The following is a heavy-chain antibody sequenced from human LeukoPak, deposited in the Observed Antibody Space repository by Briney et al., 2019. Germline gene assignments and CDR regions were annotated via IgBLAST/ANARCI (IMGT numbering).Heavy chain of an antibody. D-gene: IGHD1-1*01. CDR3: ARVAKERVGGVYYFDY. Sequence: PGGSLRLSCAASGFTLSDYDMHWVRAATGKGLKWGSAIVTAGDTSYTVPVKGRFTISRENAKNSLYVQMNSLSAGHTAVYYCARVAKERVGGVYYFDYWGQGTLVTVSS. CDR2: IVTAGDT. CDR1: GFTLSDYD. J-gene: IGHJ4*02. V-gene: IGHV3-13*01.